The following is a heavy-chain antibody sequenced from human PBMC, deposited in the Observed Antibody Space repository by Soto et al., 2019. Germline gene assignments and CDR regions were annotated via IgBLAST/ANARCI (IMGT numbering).Heavy chain of an antibody. J-gene: IGHJ6*02. Sequence: QVQLVQSGAEVKKPGSSVKVSCKASGGTFSSYAISWVRQAPGQGLEWMGGIIPIFGTANYAQKFQGRVTITADEXXSTADMELSSLRSEYTAVYYCASSVATYYDYGMDVWGQGTTVTVSS. V-gene: IGHV1-69*12. CDR1: GGTFSSYA. CDR3: ASSVATYYDYGMDV. D-gene: IGHD5-12*01. CDR2: IIPIFGTA.